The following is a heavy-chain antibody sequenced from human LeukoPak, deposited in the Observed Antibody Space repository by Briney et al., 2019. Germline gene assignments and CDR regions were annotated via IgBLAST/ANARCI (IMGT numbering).Heavy chain of an antibody. J-gene: IGHJ5*02. CDR1: GGTFSSYA. Sequence: GSSVKVSCKASGGTFSSYAISWVRQAPGQGLEWMGGIIPIFGTANYAQKFQGRVTITADESTSTAYMELSSLRSDDTAVYYCARGALSIVVVVAAKGGNWFDPWGQGTLVTVSS. D-gene: IGHD2-15*01. CDR2: IIPIFGTA. CDR3: ARGALSIVVVVAAKGGNWFDP. V-gene: IGHV1-69*01.